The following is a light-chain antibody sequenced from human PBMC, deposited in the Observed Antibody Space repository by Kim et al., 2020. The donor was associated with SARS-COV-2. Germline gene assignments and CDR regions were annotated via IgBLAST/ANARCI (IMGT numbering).Light chain of an antibody. Sequence: EVVMTQSPATLSLSPGERATLSCRASQSVSSNLAWYQQKPGQAPRLLIYGASTRATGIPTRFSGGGSGTEFTLRISSLQSEDSAVYYCQQNNNWPLTFGGGTKLEI. CDR3: QQNNNWPLT. CDR1: QSVSSN. J-gene: IGKJ4*01. V-gene: IGKV3-15*01. CDR2: GAS.